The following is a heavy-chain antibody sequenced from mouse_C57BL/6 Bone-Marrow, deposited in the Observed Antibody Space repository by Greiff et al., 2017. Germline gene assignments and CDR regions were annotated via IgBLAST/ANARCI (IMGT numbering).Heavy chain of an antibody. CDR1: GYTFTSYW. V-gene: IGHV1-64*01. J-gene: IGHJ2*01. CDR2: IHPNSGST. CDR3: VMGGNYEPLYFDY. D-gene: IGHD2-1*01. Sequence: QVQLQQPGAELVKPGASVKLSCKASGYTFTSYWMHWVKQRPGQGLEWIGMIHPNSGSTNYNEKFKSKATLTVDKSSSTAYMQLSCLTSEYSAVYYCVMGGNYEPLYFDYWGQGTTLTVSS.